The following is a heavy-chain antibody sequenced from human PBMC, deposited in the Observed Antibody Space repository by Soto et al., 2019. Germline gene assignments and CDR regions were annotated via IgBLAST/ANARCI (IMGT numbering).Heavy chain of an antibody. CDR1: GGTFNSYA. CDR2: IIPIFGTA. Sequence: QVQLVQSGAEVKKPGSSVKVSCKASGGTFNSYAISWVRQAPGQGLEWMGGIIPIFGTADYAQKFQGRITITADESTSTAYMELSSLRSEDTAVYXXXXXXXXXXXXXXXGMDVWGQGTTVTVSS. CDR3: XXXXXXXXXXXXXGMDV. J-gene: IGHJ6*02. V-gene: IGHV1-69*12.